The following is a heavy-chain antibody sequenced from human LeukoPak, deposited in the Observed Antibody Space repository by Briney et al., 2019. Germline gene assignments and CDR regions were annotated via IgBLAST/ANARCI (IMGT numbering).Heavy chain of an antibody. D-gene: IGHD3-10*01. CDR1: GFTFSSYG. CDR3: AKSLPYSRYRVQGYYAFDI. V-gene: IGHV3-30*18. CDR2: ISYDGSNK. J-gene: IGHJ3*02. Sequence: PGRSLRLSCAASGFTFSSYGMHWVRQAPGKGLEWVAVISYDGSNKYYADSVKGRFTISRDNSKNTLNLQMNSLRAEDTAVYYCAKSLPYSRYRVQGYYAFDIWGQGTMVTVSS.